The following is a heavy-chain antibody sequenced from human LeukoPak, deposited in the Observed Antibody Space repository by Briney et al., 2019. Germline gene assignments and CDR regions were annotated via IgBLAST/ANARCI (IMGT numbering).Heavy chain of an antibody. Sequence: SETLSLTCTVSGGSMSTYYWSWIRQPPGKGLELIGYMYDSGSTNYNPSLKSRVTISVDTSRNQFSLRLSAVTAADTAVYYCARHGGSYTFDLWGQGVLVTVSS. CDR3: ARHGGSYTFDL. CDR1: GGSMSTYY. D-gene: IGHD1-26*01. J-gene: IGHJ4*02. V-gene: IGHV4-59*01. CDR2: MYDSGST.